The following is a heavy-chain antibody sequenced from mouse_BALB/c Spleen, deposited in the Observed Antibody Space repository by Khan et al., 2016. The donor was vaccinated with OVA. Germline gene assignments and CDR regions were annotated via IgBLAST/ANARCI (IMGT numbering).Heavy chain of an antibody. J-gene: IGHJ2*01. D-gene: IGHD2-13*01. V-gene: IGHV1-69*02. CDR2: IYPSDSYT. CDR1: GYTSTNYW. Sequence: QVQLQQPGAELVRPGASVKLSCKASGYTSTNYWINWVKQRPGQGLEWIGNIYPSDSYTNYNQKFKDKATLTVDKFSSTAHMHLSSPTSEGSAVYYCTRGDPGNFDFWGQGTTLTVSS. CDR3: TRGDPGNFDF.